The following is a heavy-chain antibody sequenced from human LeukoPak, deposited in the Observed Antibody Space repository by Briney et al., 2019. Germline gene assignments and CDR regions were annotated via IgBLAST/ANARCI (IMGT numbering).Heavy chain of an antibody. V-gene: IGHV1-46*01. CDR1: GYTFTGYY. CDR3: ARAFTVRSRIDY. D-gene: IGHD4-11*01. J-gene: IGHJ4*02. Sequence: ASVKVSCKASGYTFTGYYMHWVRQAPGQGLEWMGRINPSGGSTTYAQKFQGRVTMTRDTSTSTVYMELSSLRSEDTAVFFCARAFTVRSRIDYWGQGTLVTVSS. CDR2: INPSGGST.